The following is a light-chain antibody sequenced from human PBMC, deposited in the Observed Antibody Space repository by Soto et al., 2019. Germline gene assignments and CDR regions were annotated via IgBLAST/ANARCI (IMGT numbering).Light chain of an antibody. CDR1: SSNIGAGYN. CDR2: ADN. CDR3: QSYDSGLRGVV. J-gene: IGLJ7*01. V-gene: IGLV1-40*01. Sequence: QSVLTQPPSVSGAPGQTVTLSCTGSSSNIGAGYNVHWYQQLPGTAPRLLIYADNIRPSGVPDRFSGSRSGTSASLAISGLQAQDEADYYCQSYDSGLRGVVFGGGTQLTVL.